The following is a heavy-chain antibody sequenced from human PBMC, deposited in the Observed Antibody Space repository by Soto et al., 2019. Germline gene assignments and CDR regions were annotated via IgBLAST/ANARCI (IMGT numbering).Heavy chain of an antibody. CDR1: GGTFSSYA. J-gene: IGHJ6*02. Sequence: QVQLVQSGAEVKKPGSSVKVSCKASGGTFSSYAISWVRQAPGQGLEWMGGIIPIFGTANYAQKFQGRVTITADESTSTAYMELSSLISEYVPVYHCASGDIVVVSAAKYYFYGMDVWGQGTTVTVSS. CDR2: IIPIFGTA. D-gene: IGHD2-2*01. V-gene: IGHV1-69*01. CDR3: ASGDIVVVSAAKYYFYGMDV.